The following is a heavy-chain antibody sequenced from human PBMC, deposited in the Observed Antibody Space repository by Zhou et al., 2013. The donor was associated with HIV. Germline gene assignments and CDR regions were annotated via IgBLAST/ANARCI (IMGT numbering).Heavy chain of an antibody. V-gene: IGHV1-69*04. CDR3: ARVGLLQEYNWFDP. CDR2: IIPILGIA. CDR1: GGTFSSYA. J-gene: IGHJ5*02. Sequence: QVQLVQSGAEVKKPGSSVKVSCKASGGTFSSYAISWVRQAPGQGLEWMGRIIPILGIANYAQKFQGRVTITADKSTSTAYMELSSLRSEDTAVYYCARVGLLQEYNWFDPWGQGTLVTVSS. D-gene: IGHD1-26*01.